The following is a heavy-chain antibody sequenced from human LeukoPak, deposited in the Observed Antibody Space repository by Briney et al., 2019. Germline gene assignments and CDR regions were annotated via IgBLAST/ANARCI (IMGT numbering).Heavy chain of an antibody. CDR1: GGSISSYY. V-gene: IGHV4-59*08. CDR3: ARSRTYRYSLDGMDV. CDR2: IFYTGST. D-gene: IGHD3-16*02. Sequence: SETLSLTCTVSGGSISSYYWSWLRQPPGKGLEWIGYIFYTGSTNYNPSLKSRLTLSMDTSKNQFSLRLSPVTAADTAVYYCARSRTYRYSLDGMDVWGQGTTVTVSS. J-gene: IGHJ6*02.